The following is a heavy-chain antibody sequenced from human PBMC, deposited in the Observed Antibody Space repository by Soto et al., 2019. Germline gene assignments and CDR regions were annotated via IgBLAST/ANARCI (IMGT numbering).Heavy chain of an antibody. D-gene: IGHD6-6*01. J-gene: IGHJ6*02. CDR3: ARHDRQLVLYYGMDV. CDR1: GFTASSNY. V-gene: IGHV3-53*01. CDR2: IYSGGST. Sequence: GGSLRLSCAASGFTASSNYMSWVRQAPGKGLEWVSVIYSGGSTYYADSVKGRFTISRDNSKNTLYLQMNSLRAEDTAVYYCARHDRQLVLYYGMDVWGQGTTVTVSS.